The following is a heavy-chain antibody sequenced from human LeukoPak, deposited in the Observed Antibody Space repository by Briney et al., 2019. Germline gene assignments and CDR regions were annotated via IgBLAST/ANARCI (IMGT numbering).Heavy chain of an antibody. CDR1: GFTFDDYT. CDR2: ISWDGGST. V-gene: IGHV3-43*01. D-gene: IGHD1-14*01. CDR3: TGNQEGDAFDI. J-gene: IGHJ3*02. Sequence: PGGSLRLSCAASGFTFDDYTMHWVRQAPGKGLEWVSLISWDGGSTYYADSVKGRFTISRDNSKNSLYLQMNSLRTEDTALYYCTGNQEGDAFDIWGQGTMVTVSS.